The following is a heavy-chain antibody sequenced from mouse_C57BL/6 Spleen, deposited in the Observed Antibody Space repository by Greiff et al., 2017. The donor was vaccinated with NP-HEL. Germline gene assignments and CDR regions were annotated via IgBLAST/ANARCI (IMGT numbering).Heavy chain of an antibody. J-gene: IGHJ4*01. CDR2: IYPGDGDT. CDR1: GYAFSSYW. D-gene: IGHD2-10*01. V-gene: IGHV1-80*01. Sequence: QVQLKQSGAELVKPGASVKISCKASGYAFSSYWMNWVKQRPGKGLEWIGQIYPGDGDTNYNGKFKGKATLTADKSSSTAYMQLSSLTSEDSAVYFCARYPYYGAYAMDYWGQGTSVTVSS. CDR3: ARYPYYGAYAMDY.